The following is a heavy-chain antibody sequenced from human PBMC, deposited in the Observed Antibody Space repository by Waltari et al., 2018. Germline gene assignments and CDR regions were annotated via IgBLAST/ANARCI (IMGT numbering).Heavy chain of an antibody. CDR3: ARDLGPYCTNGVCYIPGFDY. CDR1: GSTFSSYA. D-gene: IGHD2-8*01. J-gene: IGHJ4*02. V-gene: IGHV1-69*04. Sequence: QVQLVQSGAEVKKPGSSVKVSCKASGSTFSSYAISWVRQAPEQGLGWMGRIIPILGIANYAQKFQGRVTITADKSTSTAYMELSSLRSEDTAVYYCARDLGPYCTNGVCYIPGFDYWGQGTLVTVSS. CDR2: IIPILGIA.